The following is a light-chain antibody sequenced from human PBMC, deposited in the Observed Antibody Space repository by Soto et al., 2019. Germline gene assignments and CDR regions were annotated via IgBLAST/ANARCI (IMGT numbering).Light chain of an antibody. Sequence: QPVLTQSPSGSASLGASVKLTCTLSSGHSNYAIAWHQQQSEKGPRYLMKLNSDGSHSKGDGIPDRFSGSSSGAERYLTISSLQSEDEADYYCQTWGSGIVVFGGGTKVTVL. J-gene: IGLJ2*01. CDR1: SGHSNYA. V-gene: IGLV4-69*01. CDR2: LNSDGSH. CDR3: QTWGSGIVV.